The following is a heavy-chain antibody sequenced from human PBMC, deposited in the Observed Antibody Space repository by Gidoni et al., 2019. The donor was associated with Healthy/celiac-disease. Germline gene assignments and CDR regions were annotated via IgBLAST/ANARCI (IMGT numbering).Heavy chain of an antibody. CDR3: ARGRGSGWYLDY. Sequence: QVQLQQWGAGLLKPSEPLSLTCAVYGGSFSGYYWSWIRQPPGKGLEWIGEINHSGSTNYNPSLKSRVTISVDTSKNQFSLKLSSVTAADTAVYYCARGRGSGWYLDYWGQGTLVTVSS. D-gene: IGHD6-19*01. CDR2: INHSGST. V-gene: IGHV4-34*01. J-gene: IGHJ4*02. CDR1: GGSFSGYY.